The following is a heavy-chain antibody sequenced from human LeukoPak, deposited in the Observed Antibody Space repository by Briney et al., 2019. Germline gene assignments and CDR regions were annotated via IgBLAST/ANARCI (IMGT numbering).Heavy chain of an antibody. V-gene: IGHV3-30*02. J-gene: IGHJ4*02. CDR2: IRYDGSNK. Sequence: PGGSLRLSCAASGFSFSSYGMHWVRQAPGKGLGWVAFIRYDGSNKYYADSVKGRFTISRDNSKNTLYLQMNSLRAEDTAVYYCLAYYYGSGSYYSPNYWGQGTLVTVSS. CDR1: GFSFSSYG. D-gene: IGHD3-10*01. CDR3: LAYYYGSGSYYSPNY.